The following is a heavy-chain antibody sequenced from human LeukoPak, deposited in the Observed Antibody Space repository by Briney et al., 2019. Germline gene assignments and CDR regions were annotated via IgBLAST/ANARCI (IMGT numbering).Heavy chain of an antibody. CDR3: ARTYCGGDCYYTYFDY. CDR1: GYSFTTYW. D-gene: IGHD2-21*02. V-gene: IGHV5-51*01. Sequence: GESLKISCKGSGYSFTTYWIGWVPQMPGKGLEWMGVIYPGDSDTRYSPSFQGQVTISADKSISTAYLQWSSLKASDTAMYYCARTYCGGDCYYTYFDYWGQGTLVTVSS. J-gene: IGHJ4*02. CDR2: IYPGDSDT.